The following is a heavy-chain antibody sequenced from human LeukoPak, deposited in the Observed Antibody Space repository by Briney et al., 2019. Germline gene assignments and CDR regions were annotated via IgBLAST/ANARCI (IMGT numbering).Heavy chain of an antibody. V-gene: IGHV3-49*04. Sequence: GGSLRLSCIASGFIFGDYFMSWVGQAPGKGVEWVGFIRSKAYCGTTEYAASVKGRFTISRDDSKTIAYLQMNSLKTEDTAVYYCTRYSSSWDYFDYWGQGTLVTVSS. D-gene: IGHD6-6*01. CDR2: IRSKAYCGTT. CDR1: GFIFGDYF. J-gene: IGHJ4*02. CDR3: TRYSSSWDYFDY.